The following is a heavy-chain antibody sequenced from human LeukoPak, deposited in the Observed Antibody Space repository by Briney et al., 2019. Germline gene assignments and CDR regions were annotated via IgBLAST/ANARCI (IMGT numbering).Heavy chain of an antibody. CDR3: ARRQPNTSHFDP. CDR1: GGSISSYY. D-gene: IGHD2-2*01. J-gene: IGHJ5*02. CDR2: IYYSGST. V-gene: IGHV4-59*08. Sequence: SETLSLTCTVSGGSISSYYWSWIRQPPGKGLEWIGYIYYSGSTNYNPSLKSRVTISVDTSKNQFSLKLSSVTAADTAVHYCARRQPNTSHFDPWGQGTQVTVSS.